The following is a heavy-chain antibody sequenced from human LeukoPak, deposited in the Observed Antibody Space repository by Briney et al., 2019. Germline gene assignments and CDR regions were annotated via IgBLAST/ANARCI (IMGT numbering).Heavy chain of an antibody. V-gene: IGHV3-23*01. J-gene: IGHJ4*02. Sequence: GGSLRLSCVASGFTFNNYAMSWVRQAPGRGLEWASSTAGSGISKDYADSVKGRFTISKDKSKNTLYLQMDNLRAEDTGVYFCARLPTFYYDSSGYHYDYWGQGTLVTVSS. D-gene: IGHD3-22*01. CDR2: TAGSGISK. CDR3: ARLPTFYYDSSGYHYDY. CDR1: GFTFNNYA.